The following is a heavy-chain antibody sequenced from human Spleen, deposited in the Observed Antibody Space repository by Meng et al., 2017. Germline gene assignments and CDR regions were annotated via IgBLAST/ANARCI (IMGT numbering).Heavy chain of an antibody. CDR3: AKSDELSVAGTASLDS. D-gene: IGHD6-19*01. CDR1: GFTFDDYG. J-gene: IGHJ4*02. V-gene: IGHV3-9*03. Sequence: GGSLRLSCAASGFTFDDYGMSWVRQAPGKGLEWVSGISWNSDYIAYADSVKGRFTISRDDAKNSLFLQMNSLRPEDMALYYCAKSDELSVAGTASLDSWGQGTLVTVSS. CDR2: ISWNSDYI.